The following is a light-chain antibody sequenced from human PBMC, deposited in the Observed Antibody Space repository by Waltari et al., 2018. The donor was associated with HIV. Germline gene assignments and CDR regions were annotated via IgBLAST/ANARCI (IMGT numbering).Light chain of an antibody. CDR2: DVS. J-gene: IGLJ2*01. V-gene: IGLV2-14*01. CDR1: SSDVRGSHY. CDR3: SSYTSSSLRV. Sequence: QSALTQPSSVSGSPGQSITLSCTGTSSDVRGSHYVSWYQPHPGKAPKLMIYDVSNRPSGVSNRFSGSKSGNTASLTISGLQAEDEADYYCSSYTSSSLRVFGGGTKLTVL.